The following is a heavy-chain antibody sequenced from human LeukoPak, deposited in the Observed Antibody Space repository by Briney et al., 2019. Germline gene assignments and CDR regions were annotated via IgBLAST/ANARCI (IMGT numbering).Heavy chain of an antibody. D-gene: IGHD3-22*01. J-gene: IGHJ4*02. CDR1: GGSFSGYY. CDR3: ARLKDYYDSSGYYSRVRSFDY. V-gene: IGHV4-34*01. CDR2: INHSGST. Sequence: SETLSLTCAVYGGSFSGYYWSWIRQPPGKGLEWIGEINHSGSTNYNPSLKSRVTISVDTSKNQFSLKLSSVTAADTAVYYCARLKDYYDSSGYYSRVRSFDYWGQGTLVTVSS.